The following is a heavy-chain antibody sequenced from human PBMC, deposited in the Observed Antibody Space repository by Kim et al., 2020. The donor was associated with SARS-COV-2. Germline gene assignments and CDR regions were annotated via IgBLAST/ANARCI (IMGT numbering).Heavy chain of an antibody. CDR3: ARDLEGFYDCWSGYFGVTVIRFDY. Sequence: ASVKLSCKASGYTFTSYGISWVRQAPGQGLEWMGWISAYNGNTNYAQKLQGRVTMTTDTSTSTAYMELRSLRSDDTAVYYCARDLEGFYDCWSGYFGVTVIRFDYWGQGTLVTVSS. J-gene: IGHJ4*02. CDR1: GYTFTSYG. D-gene: IGHD3-3*01. CDR2: ISAYNGNT. V-gene: IGHV1-18*04.